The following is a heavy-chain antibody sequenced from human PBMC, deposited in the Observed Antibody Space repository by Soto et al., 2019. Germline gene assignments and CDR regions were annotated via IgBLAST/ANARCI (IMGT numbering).Heavy chain of an antibody. D-gene: IGHD2-2*02. CDR3: ASVTRTCISTSCYRYYYGMDV. Sequence: SETLSLTCTVSGGSISSGGYYWSWIRQHPGKGLEWFGYIYYSGSTYYNPSLKSRVTISVDTSKNQFSLKLSSVTAADTAVYYCASVTRTCISTSCYRYYYGMDVWGQGTTVTVSS. J-gene: IGHJ6*02. CDR1: GGSISSGGYY. V-gene: IGHV4-31*03. CDR2: IYYSGST.